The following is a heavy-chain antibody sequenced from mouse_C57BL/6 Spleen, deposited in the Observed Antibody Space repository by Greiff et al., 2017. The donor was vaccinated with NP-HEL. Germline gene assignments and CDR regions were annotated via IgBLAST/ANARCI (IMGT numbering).Heavy chain of an antibody. Sequence: QVQLQQSGAELVRPGASVTLSCKASGYTFTDYEMHWVKQTPVHGLEWIGAIDPETGGTAYNQKFKGKAILTADKSSSTAYMELRSLTSEDSAVYYWTRGGGYDYSFFDYWGQGTTLTVSS. CDR1: GYTFTDYE. CDR3: TRGGGYDYSFFDY. CDR2: IDPETGGT. J-gene: IGHJ2*01. V-gene: IGHV1-15*01. D-gene: IGHD2-4*01.